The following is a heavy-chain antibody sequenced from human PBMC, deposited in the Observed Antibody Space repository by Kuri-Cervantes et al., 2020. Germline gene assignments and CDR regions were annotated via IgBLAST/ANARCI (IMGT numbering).Heavy chain of an antibody. V-gene: IGHV3-23*01. Sequence: GGSLRLSCAASGFTFSSYAMSWVRQAPGKGLEWVSAISGSGGSIYYADSVKGRFTISRDNAKNSLYLQMNSLRAEDTAVYYCARQWLVREGDAFDIWGQGTMVTVSS. CDR1: GFTFSSYA. J-gene: IGHJ3*02. CDR3: ARQWLVREGDAFDI. CDR2: ISGSGGSI. D-gene: IGHD6-19*01.